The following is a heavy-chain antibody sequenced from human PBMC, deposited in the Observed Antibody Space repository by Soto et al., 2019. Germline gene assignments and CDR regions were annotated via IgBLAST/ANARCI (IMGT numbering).Heavy chain of an antibody. V-gene: IGHV3-23*01. CDR3: ETDRGDDYLVGMDY. D-gene: IGHD3-10*01. Sequence: GESLTLSCAASGFSFSNYAMHWVRHPQGKGLELVSTIINTGGSTNYEDSVKSRFNISTDNSNKNLYLQMHTLRAEDNAVYYCETDRGDDYLVGMDYWGQGSLVTVSS. J-gene: IGHJ4*02. CDR1: GFSFSNYA. CDR2: IINTGGST.